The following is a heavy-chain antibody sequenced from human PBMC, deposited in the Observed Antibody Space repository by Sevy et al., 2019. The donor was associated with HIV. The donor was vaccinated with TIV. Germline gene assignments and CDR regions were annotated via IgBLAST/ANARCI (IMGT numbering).Heavy chain of an antibody. V-gene: IGHV3-33*01. J-gene: IGHJ4*02. CDR1: GFSFSSYA. D-gene: IGHD2-2*01. CDR3: ARAGGCSTTSCYLPDY. Sequence: GGSLRLSCAASGFSFSSYAMHWVHQAPGKGLEWVAIIWYDGNNKYYADSVKGRFTISRDNSKNTLYLQMNSLRAEDTAVYYCARAGGCSTTSCYLPDYWGQGTLVTVSS. CDR2: IWYDGNNK.